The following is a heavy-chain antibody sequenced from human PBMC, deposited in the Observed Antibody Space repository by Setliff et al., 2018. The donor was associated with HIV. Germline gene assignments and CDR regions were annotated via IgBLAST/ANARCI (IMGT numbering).Heavy chain of an antibody. CDR3: ASIELAAMVPVDY. CDR2: ISSSSSTI. Sequence: QPGGSLRLSCETSGFTFGDFCMNWVRQAPGKGLERVSYISSSSSTIYYADSVKGRFTISRDNAKNSLFLQMNSLRAEDTAVYYCASIELAAMVPVDYWGQGTLVTVSS. V-gene: IGHV3-48*04. D-gene: IGHD5-18*01. CDR1: GFTFGDFC. J-gene: IGHJ4*02.